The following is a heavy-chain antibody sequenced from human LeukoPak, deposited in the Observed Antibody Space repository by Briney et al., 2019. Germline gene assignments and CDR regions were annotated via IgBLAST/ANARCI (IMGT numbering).Heavy chain of an antibody. V-gene: IGHV3-74*01. CDR1: GFTFSSYW. CDR2: INSDGSST. Sequence: PGGSLRLSCAASGFTFSSYWMHWVRQAPGKGLVWVSRINSDGSSTSYADSVKGRFTISRDNAKNSLYLQMNSLRAEDTAVYYCARVGSGSYPPSYFDYWGQGTLVTVSS. J-gene: IGHJ4*02. CDR3: ARVGSGSYPPSYFDY. D-gene: IGHD1-26*01.